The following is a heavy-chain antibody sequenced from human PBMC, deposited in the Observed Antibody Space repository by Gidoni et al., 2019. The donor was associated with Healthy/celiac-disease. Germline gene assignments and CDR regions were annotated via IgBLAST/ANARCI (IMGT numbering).Heavy chain of an antibody. CDR3: AKDSSADGGIGYYYYYGMDV. Sequence: EVQLLESGGGLVQPGGSLSLSCAASGFTFSSFAMSWVRQAPGKGLGWVSAISGSGGSTYYADSVKGRFTISRDNSKNTLYLQMNSLRAEDTAVYYCAKDSSADGGIGYYYYYGMDVWGQGTTVTVSS. CDR1: GFTFSSFA. D-gene: IGHD3-10*01. J-gene: IGHJ6*02. CDR2: ISGSGGST. V-gene: IGHV3-23*01.